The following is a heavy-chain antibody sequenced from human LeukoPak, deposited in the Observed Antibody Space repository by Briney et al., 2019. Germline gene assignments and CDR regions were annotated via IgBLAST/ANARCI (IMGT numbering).Heavy chain of an antibody. Sequence: GRSLRLSCAASGFTFSAYGMHWVRQAPGQGLEWVAFMSYDASNEYYIDSVKGRFTISRDNSKNALYLQINSLRTEDTAVYYCYAQAGSWGQGTLVTVSS. D-gene: IGHD2-2*01. CDR2: MSYDASNE. CDR3: YAQAGS. J-gene: IGHJ4*02. V-gene: IGHV3-30*03. CDR1: GFTFSAYG.